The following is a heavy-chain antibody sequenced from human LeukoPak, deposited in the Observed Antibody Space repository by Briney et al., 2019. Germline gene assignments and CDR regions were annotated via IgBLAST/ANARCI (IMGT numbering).Heavy chain of an antibody. CDR2: INPNSGGT. J-gene: IGHJ4*02. CDR1: GYTFTGYY. V-gene: IGHV1-2*04. CDR3: ARGEKWLANYFDY. D-gene: IGHD6-19*01. Sequence: ASVKVSCKASGYTFTGYYMHWVRQAPGQGLEWMGWINPNSGGTNYAQKFQGWVTMTRDTSISTAYMELSRLRSDDPAVYYCARGEKWLANYFDYWGQGTLVTVSS.